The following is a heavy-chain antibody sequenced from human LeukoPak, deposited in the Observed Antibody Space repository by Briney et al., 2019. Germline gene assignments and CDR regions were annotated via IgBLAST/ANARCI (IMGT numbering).Heavy chain of an antibody. CDR2: IYSDGTT. D-gene: IGHD3-10*01. CDR3: ARRTGRYFGSGSAYGMDV. V-gene: IGHV3-53*03. CDR1: GHTVSTNY. J-gene: IGHJ6*04. Sequence: PGGSLRLSCATSGHTVSTNYMSWVRQTPGKGLELVALIYSDGTTHYAGSVRGRFTISRDNSKNTVDLQMNSLRDEDTAIYYCARRTGRYFGSGSAYGMDVWGGGTTVTVSS.